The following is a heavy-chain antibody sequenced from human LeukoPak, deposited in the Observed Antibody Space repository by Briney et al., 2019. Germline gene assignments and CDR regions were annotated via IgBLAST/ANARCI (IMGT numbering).Heavy chain of an antibody. CDR2: ISSSSSYI. D-gene: IGHD3-3*01. V-gene: IGHV3-21*01. J-gene: IGHJ4*02. CDR1: GFTFSSYS. Sequence: GGPLRLSCAASGFTFSSYSMNWVRQAPGKGLEWVSSISSSSSYIYYADSVKGRFTISRDNAKNSLYLQMNSLRAEDTAVYYCAPLSFLEWLDAWGQGTLVTVSS. CDR3: APLSFLEWLDA.